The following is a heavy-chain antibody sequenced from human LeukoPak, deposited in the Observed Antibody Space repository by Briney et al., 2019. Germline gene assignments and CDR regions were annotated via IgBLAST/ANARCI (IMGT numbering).Heavy chain of an antibody. Sequence: GGSLRLSCAASGFTFSSYSMNWVRQAPGKGLEWVSCISSSGSYIYYADSVKGRFTISRDNAKNSLYLQMNSLRAEDTAVYYCARDYVWGSYRYFDYWGQGTLVTVSS. CDR3: ARDYVWGSYRYFDY. V-gene: IGHV3-21*01. CDR2: ISSSGSYI. D-gene: IGHD3-16*02. J-gene: IGHJ4*02. CDR1: GFTFSSYS.